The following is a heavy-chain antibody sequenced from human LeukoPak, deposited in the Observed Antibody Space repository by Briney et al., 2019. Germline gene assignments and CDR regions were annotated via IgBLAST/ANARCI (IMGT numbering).Heavy chain of an antibody. CDR2: ISWNSGNI. Sequence: GGSLRLSCAASGFTFDDYAMHWLRQAPGKGLEWVSGISWNSGNIGYADSVKGRFTISRDKAKNSLYLQMNSLRAEDTALYYCAKDIRSSSWYYDYWGQGTLVTVSS. CDR1: GFTFDDYA. D-gene: IGHD6-13*01. CDR3: AKDIRSSSWYYDY. J-gene: IGHJ4*02. V-gene: IGHV3-9*01.